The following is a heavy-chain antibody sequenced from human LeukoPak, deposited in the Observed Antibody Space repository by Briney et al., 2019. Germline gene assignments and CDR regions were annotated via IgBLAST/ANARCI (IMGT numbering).Heavy chain of an antibody. CDR2: ISWNSGSI. J-gene: IGHJ6*02. CDR1: GFTFDDYA. CDR3: AKEAPAATDYYYYYGMDV. Sequence: PGGSLRLSCAASGFTFDDYAMHWVRQAPGKGLEWVSGISWNSGSIGYADSVKGRFTISRDNAKNSLYLQMNSLRAEDTALYYCAKEAPAATDYYYYYGMDVWGQGTTVIVSS. D-gene: IGHD2-2*01. V-gene: IGHV3-9*01.